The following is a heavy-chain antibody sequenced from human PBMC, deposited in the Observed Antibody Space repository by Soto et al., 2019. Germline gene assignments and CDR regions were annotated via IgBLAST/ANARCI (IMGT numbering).Heavy chain of an antibody. CDR2: IGTAGDT. Sequence: GGSLRLSCAASGFTFSSYDMHWVRQATGKGLEWVSAIGTAGDTYYPGSVKGRFTISRENAKNSLYLQMNSLRAEDTAVYYCARVGRDSSSWYGGIDYGGQGTLVTVSS. D-gene: IGHD6-13*01. J-gene: IGHJ4*02. CDR1: GFTFSSYD. V-gene: IGHV3-13*01. CDR3: ARVGRDSSSWYGGIDY.